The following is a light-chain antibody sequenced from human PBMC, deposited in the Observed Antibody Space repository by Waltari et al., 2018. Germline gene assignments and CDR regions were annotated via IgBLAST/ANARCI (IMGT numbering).Light chain of an antibody. CDR2: EDS. CDR3: YSTDSSADDYV. V-gene: IGLV3-10*01. J-gene: IGLJ1*01. Sequence: SYELTQPPSVSVSPGQTARITCSGDALPKKYAYWYQKKSGKAPVLVIYEDSQRPSVIPGRFSGSSSGTLATLTISGAQVEDEADYYCYSTDSSADDYVFGTGTKVTVL. CDR1: ALPKKY.